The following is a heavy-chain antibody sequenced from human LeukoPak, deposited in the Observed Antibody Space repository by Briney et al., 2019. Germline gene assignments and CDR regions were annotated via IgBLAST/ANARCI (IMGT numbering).Heavy chain of an antibody. V-gene: IGHV3-21*01. Sequence: GGSLRLSCAASGFTYSRYNINWVRQAPPKGLEWVSSVSSSSTYIYYADSVKGRFTTSRDNAKNSLYLQVNSLRAEDTAVYYCARENAGYYSRTFDYWGQGTLVTVSS. J-gene: IGHJ4*02. CDR3: ARENAGYYSRTFDY. CDR2: VSSSSTYI. D-gene: IGHD3-9*01. CDR1: GFTYSRYN.